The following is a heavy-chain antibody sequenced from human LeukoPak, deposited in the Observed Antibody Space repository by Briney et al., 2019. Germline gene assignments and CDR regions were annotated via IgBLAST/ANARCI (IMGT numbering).Heavy chain of an antibody. V-gene: IGHV1-46*01. J-gene: IGHJ5*02. CDR3: ARNFDYGDYFSVGGWFDP. D-gene: IGHD4-17*01. CDR1: GGTFSSYA. Sequence: ASVKVSCKASGGTFSSYAISWVRQAPGQGLEWMGIINPSGGSTSYAQKFQGRVTMTRDTSTSTVYMELSSLRSEDTAVYYCARNFDYGDYFSVGGWFDPWGQGTLVTVSS. CDR2: INPSGGST.